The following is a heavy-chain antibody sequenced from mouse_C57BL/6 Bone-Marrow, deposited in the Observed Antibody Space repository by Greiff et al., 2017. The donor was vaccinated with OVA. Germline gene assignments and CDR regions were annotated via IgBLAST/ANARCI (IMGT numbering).Heavy chain of an antibody. CDR1: GYAFSSYW. V-gene: IGHV1-80*01. CDR2: IYPGDGDT. D-gene: IGHD1-1*01. Sequence: QVHVKQSGAELVKPGASVKISCKASGYAFSSYWMNWVKQRPGKGLEWIGQIYPGDGDTNYNGKFKGKATLTADKSSSTAYMQLSSLTSEDSAVYFCARGDYYGSSHYWGQGTTLTVSS. J-gene: IGHJ2*01. CDR3: ARGDYYGSSHY.